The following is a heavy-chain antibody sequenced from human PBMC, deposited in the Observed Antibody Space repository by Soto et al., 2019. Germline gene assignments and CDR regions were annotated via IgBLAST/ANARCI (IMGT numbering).Heavy chain of an antibody. CDR2: IYYSGST. V-gene: IGHV4-31*03. D-gene: IGHD5-12*01. CDR1: GGSISSGGYY. J-gene: IGHJ6*02. Sequence: TLSLTCTVSGGSISSGGYYWSWIRQHPGKGLEWIGYIYYSGSTYYNPSLKSRVTISVDTSKNQFSLKLSSVTAADTAVYSCASMATTTHYYYYGMDVWGQGTTVTVSS. CDR3: ASMATTTHYYYYGMDV.